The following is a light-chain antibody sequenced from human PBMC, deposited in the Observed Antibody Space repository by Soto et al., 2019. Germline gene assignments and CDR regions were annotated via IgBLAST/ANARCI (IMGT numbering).Light chain of an antibody. V-gene: IGKV1-39*01. CDR3: QQSSGIPYT. CDR2: AAS. CDR1: QTISTY. Sequence: DLQMTQSPSSLSASVGDRVTITCRASQTISTYLNWYQQNPGKAPKLLIYAASSLQSGVPSRFSGSGSGTDFTLTISSLQPEDFATYYCQQSSGIPYTFGQGTKLESK. J-gene: IGKJ2*01.